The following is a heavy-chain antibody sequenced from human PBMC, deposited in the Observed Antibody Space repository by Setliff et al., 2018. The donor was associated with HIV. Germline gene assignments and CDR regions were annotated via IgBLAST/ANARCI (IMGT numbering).Heavy chain of an antibody. CDR2: IYYSGST. Sequence: PSETLSLTCAVYGESFSDYYWSWIRQPPGKGLEWIGYIYYSGSTNYNPSLESRVTISIDTSKNQFSLKLSSVTAADTAVYFCARGRGSSSSWPIDYWGQGTLVTVSS. CDR1: GESFSDYY. CDR3: ARGRGSSSSWPIDY. V-gene: IGHV4-59*12. D-gene: IGHD6-13*01. J-gene: IGHJ4*02.